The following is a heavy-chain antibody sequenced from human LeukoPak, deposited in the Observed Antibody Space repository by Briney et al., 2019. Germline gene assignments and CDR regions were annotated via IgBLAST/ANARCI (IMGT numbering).Heavy chain of an antibody. CDR2: ISYSGST. Sequence: SETLSLTCTVSGGSISSYYWSWIRQPPGKGLEWIGYISYSGSTNYNPSLKSRVTISVDTSKNQFSLKLSSVTAADTAVYYCARGKAATGRWGQGTLVTVSS. CDR1: GGSISSYY. CDR3: ARGKAATGR. D-gene: IGHD2-15*01. J-gene: IGHJ4*02. V-gene: IGHV4-59*12.